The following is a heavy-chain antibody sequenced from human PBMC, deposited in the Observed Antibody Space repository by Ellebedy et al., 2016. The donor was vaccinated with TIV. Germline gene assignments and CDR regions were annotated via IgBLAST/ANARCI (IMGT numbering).Heavy chain of an antibody. V-gene: IGHV4-4*07. CDR2: IYTSGST. CDR3: ASVGLTAGRRYFDL. Sequence: SETLSLXXTVSGGSISSYYWSWIRQPAGKGLEWIGRIYTSGSTNYNPSLKSRVTMSVDTSKNQFSLKLGSVTAADTAVYYCASVGLTAGRRYFDLWGRGTLVTVSS. J-gene: IGHJ2*01. CDR1: GGSISSYY. D-gene: IGHD3-9*01.